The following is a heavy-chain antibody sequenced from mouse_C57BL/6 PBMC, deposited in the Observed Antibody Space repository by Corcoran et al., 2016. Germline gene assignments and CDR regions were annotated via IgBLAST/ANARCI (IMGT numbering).Heavy chain of an antibody. V-gene: IGHV9-3*01. CDR3: ARGYYGSSYYAMDY. CDR2: INTYSGVP. Sequence: QSQLVQSGPELKKPGETVKISCKASGYTFTTYGMSWVKQAPGKGLKWMGWINTYSGVPTYADDFKGRFAFSLETSASTAYLQINNLKNEDTATYFCARGYYGSSYYAMDYWGQGTPVTVSA. D-gene: IGHD1-1*01. CDR1: GYTFTTYG. J-gene: IGHJ4*01.